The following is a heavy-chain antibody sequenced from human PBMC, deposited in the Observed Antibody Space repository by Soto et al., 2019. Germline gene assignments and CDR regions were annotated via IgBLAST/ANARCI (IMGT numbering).Heavy chain of an antibody. V-gene: IGHV1-69*13. Sequence: RASVKVSCKVSGGTFSSYFINWVRQAPGQGLEWVGGIIPVFGTGSYAEKFQGRVTITADESTSTAYMELSRLRSDDTAVYYCARETPSAAAAYYSYGLDVWGPGTTLTVSS. J-gene: IGHJ6*02. CDR1: GGTFSSYF. D-gene: IGHD6-13*01. CDR3: ARETPSAAAAYYSYGLDV. CDR2: IIPVFGTG.